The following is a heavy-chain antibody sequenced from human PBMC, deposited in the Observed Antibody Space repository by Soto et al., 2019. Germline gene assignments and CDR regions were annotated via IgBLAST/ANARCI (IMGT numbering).Heavy chain of an antibody. D-gene: IGHD2-2*01. Sequence: SVKVSCKASGGTFSIYAISCVLQAPGQGLEWMGGIIPIFGTANYAQKFQGRVTITADESTSTAYMELSSLRSEDTAVYYCARCSTSCYYFDYWGQGTLVTVSS. J-gene: IGHJ4*02. CDR2: IIPIFGTA. CDR1: GGTFSIYA. V-gene: IGHV1-69*13. CDR3: ARCSTSCYYFDY.